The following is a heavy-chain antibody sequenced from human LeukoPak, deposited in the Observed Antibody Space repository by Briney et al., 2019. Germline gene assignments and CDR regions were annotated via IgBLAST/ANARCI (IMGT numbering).Heavy chain of an antibody. CDR1: GGSISSSSYY. CDR3: ARRGLRYFDWFN. V-gene: IGHV4-39*07. Sequence: SETMSLTCTVSGGSISSSSYYWSWIRQPPGKGLEWSGEINHSGSTNYNPSLKSRVTISVDTSKNQFSLKLSSVTAADTAVYYCARRGLRYFDWFNWGQGTLVTVSS. CDR2: INHSGST. D-gene: IGHD3-9*01. J-gene: IGHJ4*02.